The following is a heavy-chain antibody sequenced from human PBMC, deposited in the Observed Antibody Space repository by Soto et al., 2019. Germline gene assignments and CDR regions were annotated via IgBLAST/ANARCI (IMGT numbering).Heavy chain of an antibody. CDR1: GYTFTSYG. Sequence: ASVKVSCKASGYTFTSYGISWVRQAPGQGLEWMGWISAYNGNTNYAQKLQGRVTMTTDTSTSTAYMELRSLRSDYTAVYYCARTRLSYYDSSGPFDIWGQGTIVTLSS. V-gene: IGHV1-18*01. CDR2: ISAYNGNT. D-gene: IGHD3-22*01. J-gene: IGHJ3*02. CDR3: ARTRLSYYDSSGPFDI.